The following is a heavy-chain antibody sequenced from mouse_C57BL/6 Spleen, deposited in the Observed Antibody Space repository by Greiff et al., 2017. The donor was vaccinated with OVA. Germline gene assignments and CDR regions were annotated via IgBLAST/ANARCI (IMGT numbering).Heavy chain of an antibody. J-gene: IGHJ4*01. CDR1: GYTFTSYW. D-gene: IGHD2-4*01. CDR2: IHPNSGST. Sequence: VQLQQPGAELVKPGASVKLSCKASGYTFTSYWMHWVKQRPGQGLEWIGMIHPNSGSTNYNEKFKSKATLTVDKSSSTAYMQLSSLTSEDSAVYYCARSYDYDNYYAMDYWGQGTSVTVSS. CDR3: ARSYDYDNYYAMDY. V-gene: IGHV1-64*01.